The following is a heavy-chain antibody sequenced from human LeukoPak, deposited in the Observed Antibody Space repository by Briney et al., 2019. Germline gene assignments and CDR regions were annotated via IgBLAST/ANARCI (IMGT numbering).Heavy chain of an antibody. V-gene: IGHV3-48*03. Sequence: PGGSLRLSCAASGFTFSSYEMNWVRQAPGKGLEWVSHISSSGSTIYYADCVKGRFTISRDNAKNSLYLQMNSLRAEDTAVYYCARNIVPAAVNYYYYGMDVWGEGTTVTVSS. D-gene: IGHD2-2*01. J-gene: IGHJ6*04. CDR2: ISSSGSTI. CDR1: GFTFSSYE. CDR3: ARNIVPAAVNYYYYGMDV.